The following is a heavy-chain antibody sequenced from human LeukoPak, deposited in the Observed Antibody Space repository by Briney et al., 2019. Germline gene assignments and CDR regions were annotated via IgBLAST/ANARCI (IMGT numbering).Heavy chain of an antibody. V-gene: IGHV4-34*01. J-gene: IGHJ4*02. CDR2: INHSGST. CDR1: GGSFSGYY. CDR3: ARAGLGYNRNPDFDY. Sequence: SETLSLTCAVYGGSFSGYYWSWIRQPPGKGLEWIGEINHSGSTNYNPSLKSRVTISVDTSKNQFSLKLSSVTAADTAVYYCARAGLGYNRNPDFDYWGQGTLVTVSS. D-gene: IGHD5-24*01.